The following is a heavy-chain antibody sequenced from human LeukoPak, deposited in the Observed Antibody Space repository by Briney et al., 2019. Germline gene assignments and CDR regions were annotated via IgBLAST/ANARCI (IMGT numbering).Heavy chain of an antibody. D-gene: IGHD1-14*01. J-gene: IGHJ4*02. CDR1: GGSISSSSYY. CDR3: ERHSQHRYCDY. V-gene: IGHV4-39*01. Sequence: SETLSLTCTVSGGSISSSSYYWGWHRQPPGKGLEWFVRIYYSRSTYYNRALKRRVTISVDTSKNQFSLKLSSVTDADTAVYYCERHSQHRYCDYWGQGTLVTVSS. CDR2: IYYSRST.